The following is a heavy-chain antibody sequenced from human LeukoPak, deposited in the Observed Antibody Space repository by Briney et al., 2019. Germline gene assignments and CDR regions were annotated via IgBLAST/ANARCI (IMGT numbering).Heavy chain of an antibody. Sequence: GGSLRLSCAASGFTFSDYYMSWIRQPPGKGLEWVSYITSTSSTVYYADSVKGRFTVSRDNAKNSLYLQMNSLRDEDTAMFYCARVGDGYSVNYFDFWGQGTLVTVSS. J-gene: IGHJ4*02. CDR1: GFTFSDYY. CDR2: ITSTSSTV. CDR3: ARVGDGYSVNYFDF. V-gene: IGHV3-11*04. D-gene: IGHD5-24*01.